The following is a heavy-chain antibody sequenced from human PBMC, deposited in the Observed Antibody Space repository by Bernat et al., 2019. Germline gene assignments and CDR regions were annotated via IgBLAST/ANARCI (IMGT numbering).Heavy chain of an antibody. V-gene: IGHV4-30-4*01. Sequence: QVELQESGPGLVKPSQTLSLTCTVSGGSISSGDYYWTWIRQPPGKGLAWMGYINYSGSTYYSPSLKSRVTMSVDTSKNQFSLRLTSVTATDTAVYFCARVKGATGTIRYPYEIWGQGTMVSVSS. CDR1: GGSISSGDYY. D-gene: IGHD4-17*01. CDR2: INYSGST. J-gene: IGHJ3*02. CDR3: ARVKGATGTIRYPYEI.